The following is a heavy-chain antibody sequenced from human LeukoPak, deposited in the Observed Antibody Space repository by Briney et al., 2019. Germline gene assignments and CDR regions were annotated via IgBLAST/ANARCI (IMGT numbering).Heavy chain of an antibody. Sequence: GESLKISCKGSGYSFTSYWIGWVRQMPGKGLEWMGIIYPGDSDTRYSPSFQGQVTISADKSISTAYLQWSSLKASDTAMYYCARHPFYDSSGYYSPRADYWGQGTLVTVSS. CDR2: IYPGDSDT. D-gene: IGHD3-22*01. V-gene: IGHV5-51*01. J-gene: IGHJ4*02. CDR3: ARHPFYDSSGYYSPRADY. CDR1: GYSFTSYW.